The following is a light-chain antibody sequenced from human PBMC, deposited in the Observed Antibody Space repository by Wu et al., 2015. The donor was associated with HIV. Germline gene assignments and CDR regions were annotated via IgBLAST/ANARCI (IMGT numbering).Light chain of an antibody. V-gene: IGKV3-15*01. CDR2: ATS. CDR3: QQYEHWPPLT. J-gene: IGKJ4*01. CDR1: QDVGKY. Sequence: EIVMTQSPATLSLSPGERATLSCRASQDVGKYVAWYQQKPGQAPRLLMSATSIRASGIPARFIGRGSGTEFALTIDSLQSEDFAIYLCQQYEHWPPLTFGGGTTVEI.